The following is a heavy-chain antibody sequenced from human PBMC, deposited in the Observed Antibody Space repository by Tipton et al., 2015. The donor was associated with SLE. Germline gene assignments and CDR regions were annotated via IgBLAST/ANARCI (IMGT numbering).Heavy chain of an antibody. CDR1: GYTFTTYR. D-gene: IGHD3-10*01. V-gene: IGHV7-4-1*02. CDR3: ARVGREYVGNNYSMYV. CDR2: IDTDIGNS. J-gene: IGHJ6*03. Sequence: QLVQSGSELKKPGASVKVSCKASGYTFTTYRLSWVRQAPGQGREWMGWIDTDIGNSTYAQGFTGRFVFSLDRSVSTAYLQISGLKADDTAVFYCARVGREYVGNNYSMYVWGKGTTGTVSS.